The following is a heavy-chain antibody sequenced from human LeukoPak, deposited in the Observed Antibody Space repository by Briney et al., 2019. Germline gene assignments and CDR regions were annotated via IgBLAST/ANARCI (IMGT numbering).Heavy chain of an antibody. D-gene: IGHD4-17*01. CDR2: FDPDEAET. CDR1: GFTVSSNY. V-gene: IGHV1-24*01. J-gene: IGHJ4*02. CDR3: ATGQTTPVLVDTLHF. Sequence: GGSLRLSCAASGFTVSSNYMSWVRQAPGKGLEWMGGFDPDEAETVFAGKFQGRVTMAEDTSTNTAYMELTSLRSEDTAVYYCATGQTTPVLVDTLHFWGQGTLVTVSS.